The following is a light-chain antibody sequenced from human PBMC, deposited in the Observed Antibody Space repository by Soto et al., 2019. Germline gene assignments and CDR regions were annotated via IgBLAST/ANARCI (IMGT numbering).Light chain of an antibody. Sequence: DIQMTQSPSSLSASVGDRVTITCRASQTISTYLNWYQKFPGKAPKFLIYAASSLHSGVPSRFSGSGSGTDFTLTISSLQPEDFATYYCQQSYIFPWTFGQGTKVDIK. CDR2: AAS. V-gene: IGKV1-39*01. J-gene: IGKJ1*01. CDR3: QQSYIFPWT. CDR1: QTISTY.